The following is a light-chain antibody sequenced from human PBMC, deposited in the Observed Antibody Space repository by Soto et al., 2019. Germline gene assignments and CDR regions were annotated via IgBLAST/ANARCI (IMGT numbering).Light chain of an antibody. CDR1: SGHSSYD. CDR2: LNGDGSH. V-gene: IGLV4-69*01. Sequence: QPVLTQSPSASASLGASVKLTCTLSSGHSSYDISWHQQQPDKGPRFLMKLNGDGSHSKGDGIPDRFSGSSSGAERYLIISSLQYEAEADYYCQTGGNGIHVFGTGTKVTVL. CDR3: QTGGNGIHV. J-gene: IGLJ1*01.